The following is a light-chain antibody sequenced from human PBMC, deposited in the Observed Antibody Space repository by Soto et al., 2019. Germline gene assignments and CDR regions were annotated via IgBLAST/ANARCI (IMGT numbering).Light chain of an antibody. V-gene: IGLV1-40*01. CDR1: SSNIGAGYD. J-gene: IGLJ1*01. CDR3: QSSDSSQEV. CDR2: GNS. Sequence: QSALTQPPSVSGAPGQRVTLSCTGSSSNIGAGYDVHWYQQLPGTAPKLLIYGNSNRPSGVPDRFSGSKSGTSASLAITGLQAEDEADYYCQSSDSSQEVFGTGTKVTVL.